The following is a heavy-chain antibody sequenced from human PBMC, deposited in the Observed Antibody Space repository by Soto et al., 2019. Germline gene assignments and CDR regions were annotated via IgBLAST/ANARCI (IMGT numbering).Heavy chain of an antibody. CDR3: TSDLPGVTTNYRFAY. CDR1: GFTFSNAW. CDR2: FKSRGDGGTT. D-gene: IGHD4-4*01. Sequence: GGSLRLSCAASGFTFSNAWMNWVRQAPGQGLEWVARFKSRGDGGTTDYAAPVKGRFTISRDDSENTLCLQMDSLKIEDTAMYFCTSDLPGVTTNYRFAYWGQGILVTVSS. J-gene: IGHJ4*02. V-gene: IGHV3-15*07.